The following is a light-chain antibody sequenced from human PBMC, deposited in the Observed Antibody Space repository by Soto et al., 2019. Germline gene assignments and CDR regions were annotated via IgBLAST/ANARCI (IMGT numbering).Light chain of an antibody. V-gene: IGKV3-20*01. Sequence: EILLTQSPGTLSLSPGERSTLSCRAIQSVSNNYLAWYQQKPGQAPRLLIYGASNRATGIPDRFSGSGSGTDFTLTISSLESEDFAVYYCQQYNKWPSITFGQGTRLEIK. CDR1: QSVSNNY. J-gene: IGKJ5*01. CDR3: QQYNKWPSIT. CDR2: GAS.